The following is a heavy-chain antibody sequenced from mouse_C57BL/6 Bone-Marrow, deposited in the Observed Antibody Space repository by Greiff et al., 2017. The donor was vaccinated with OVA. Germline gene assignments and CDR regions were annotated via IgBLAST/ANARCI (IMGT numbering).Heavy chain of an antibody. CDR3: ARRGAYGKFDY. V-gene: IGHV1-7*01. CDR2: INPSSGYT. D-gene: IGHD2-1*01. Sequence: VQLQQSGAELVKPGASVKLSCKASGYTFTSYWMHWVKQRPGQGLEWIGDINPSSGYTNYNQKFKDKATLTADKSSSTAYMQLSSLTSEESAVDYWARRGAYGKFDYGGQGTTLTVSA. CDR1: GYTFTSYW. J-gene: IGHJ2*01.